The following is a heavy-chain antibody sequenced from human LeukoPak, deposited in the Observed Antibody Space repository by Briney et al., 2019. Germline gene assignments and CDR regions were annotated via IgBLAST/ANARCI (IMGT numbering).Heavy chain of an antibody. Sequence: ASVKVSCKASGYTFTSYDINWVRRATGQGLEWMGWMNPNSGNTGYAQKFQGRVTMTRNTSISTAYMELSSLRSEDTAVYYCARDRTGTTRFDPWGQGTLVTVSS. V-gene: IGHV1-8*01. CDR3: ARDRTGTTRFDP. D-gene: IGHD1-7*01. CDR1: GYTFTSYD. J-gene: IGHJ5*02. CDR2: MNPNSGNT.